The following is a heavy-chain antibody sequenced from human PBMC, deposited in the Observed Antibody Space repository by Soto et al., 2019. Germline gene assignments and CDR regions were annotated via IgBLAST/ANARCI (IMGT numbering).Heavy chain of an antibody. D-gene: IGHD5-12*01. CDR2: IYYSGST. CDR1: GGSISSYY. CDR3: ARLYSGYDTNDY. Sequence: SETLSLTCTVSGGSISSYYWSWIRQPPGKGLEWIGYIYYSGSTNYNPSLKSRVTISVDTSKNQFSLKLSSVTAADTAVYYCARLYSGYDTNDYWGQGTLVTVSS. V-gene: IGHV4-59*08. J-gene: IGHJ4*02.